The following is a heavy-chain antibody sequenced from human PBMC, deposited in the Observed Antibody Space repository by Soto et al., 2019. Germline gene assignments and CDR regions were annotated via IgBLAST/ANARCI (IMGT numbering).Heavy chain of an antibody. J-gene: IGHJ6*02. CDR2: ITDSSDTV. D-gene: IGHD2-15*01. CDR1: GFSFSNYN. V-gene: IGHV3-48*01. Sequence: GGSLRLSCVASGFSFSNYNMNWVRQAPGKGLEWVSYITDSSDTVHYADSVRGRFTISRDNAESSLYLQMNSLRAEDTAVYFCARDCSGGSCYPGMDVWGQGTTVTVSS. CDR3: ARDCSGGSCYPGMDV.